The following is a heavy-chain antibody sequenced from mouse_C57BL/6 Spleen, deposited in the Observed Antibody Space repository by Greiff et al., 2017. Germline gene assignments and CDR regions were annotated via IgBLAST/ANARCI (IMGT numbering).Heavy chain of an antibody. CDR2: ISDGGSYT. J-gene: IGHJ3*01. CDR3: ARDKRTGGFFAY. CDR1: GFTFSSYA. V-gene: IGHV5-4*01. Sequence: EVKLVESGGGLVKPGGSLKLSCAASGFTFSSYAMSWVRQTPEKRLEWVATISDGGSYTYYPDNVKGRFTISRDNAKNNLYLQMSHLKSEDTAMYYCARDKRTGGFFAYWGQGTLVTVSA.